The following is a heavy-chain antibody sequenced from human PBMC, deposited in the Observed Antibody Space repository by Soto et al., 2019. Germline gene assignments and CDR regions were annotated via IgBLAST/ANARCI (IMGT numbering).Heavy chain of an antibody. Sequence: ASVKVSCKASGYTFTSYAMHWVRQAPGQRLEWMGWINAGNGNTKYSQKFQGRVTITRDTSASTAYMELSSLRSEDTAVYYCARSNYYDSSGYYFSSPFDYWGQGTLVTV. D-gene: IGHD3-22*01. CDR2: INAGNGNT. V-gene: IGHV1-3*01. J-gene: IGHJ4*02. CDR3: ARSNYYDSSGYYFSSPFDY. CDR1: GYTFTSYA.